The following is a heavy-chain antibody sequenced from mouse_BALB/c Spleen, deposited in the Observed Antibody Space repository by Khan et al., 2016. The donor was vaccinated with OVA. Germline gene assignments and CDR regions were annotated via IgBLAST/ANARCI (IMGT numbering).Heavy chain of an antibody. D-gene: IGHD1-2*01. CDR2: ISSGSKTT. J-gene: IGHJ2*01. CDR1: GFTFSGFG. V-gene: IGHV5-17*02. CDR3: ARTGYYYFDY. Sequence: EVELVESGGGLVQPGGSRKLSCAASGFTFSGFGMHWVRQAPEKGLEWVAYISSGSKTTYYADTVKGRFNISRDNPKNTLFLQMTSLRSEDTAMYFCARTGYYYFDYWGQGTTLTFSS.